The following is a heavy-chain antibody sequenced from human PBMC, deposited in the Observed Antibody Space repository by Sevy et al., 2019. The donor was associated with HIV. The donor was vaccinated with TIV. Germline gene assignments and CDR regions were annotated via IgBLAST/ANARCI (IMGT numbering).Heavy chain of an antibody. D-gene: IGHD6-19*01. CDR2: ISWYSGSI. CDR3: AKDPYSSGWYGEGYFDY. Sequence: GGSLRLSCAASGFTFDDYAMHWVRQAPGKGLEWVSGISWYSGSIGYAYSVKGRFSISRDNAKNSLYLQMNSLRAEDTALYYCAKDPYSSGWYGEGYFDYWGQGTLVTVSS. J-gene: IGHJ4*02. CDR1: GFTFDDYA. V-gene: IGHV3-9*01.